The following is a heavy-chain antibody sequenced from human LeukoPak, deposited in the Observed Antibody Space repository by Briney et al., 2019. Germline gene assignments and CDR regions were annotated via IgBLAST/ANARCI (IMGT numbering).Heavy chain of an antibody. J-gene: IGHJ5*02. CDR3: ARARSDNTVNWFDP. CDR1: GYTFTSYD. CDR2: MNAKNGNT. D-gene: IGHD4-17*01. V-gene: IGHV1-8*01. Sequence: ASVKVSCKASGYTFTSYDINWLRQATGQGVEWMGWMNAKNGNTGYAQKFQGRVTMTRNTAISTAYMELSSLRSDDTAVYYCARARSDNTVNWFDPWGQGTLVTVSS.